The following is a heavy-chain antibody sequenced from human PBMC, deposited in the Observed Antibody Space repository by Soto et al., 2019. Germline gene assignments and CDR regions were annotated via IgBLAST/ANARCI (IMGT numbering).Heavy chain of an antibody. CDR3: AREVTVASYSFDF. CDR1: GVTFNNYA. V-gene: IGHV1-69*13. J-gene: IGHJ4*02. CDR2: IIPIFNSA. Sequence: GASVKVSCKASGVTFNNYALSWVRQAPGQGLEWMGGIIPIFNSANYAQKFQGRVTITADDSTSTAYMELRSLRPDDTAVYYCAREVTVASYSFDFWGQGTLVTVSS. D-gene: IGHD5-12*01.